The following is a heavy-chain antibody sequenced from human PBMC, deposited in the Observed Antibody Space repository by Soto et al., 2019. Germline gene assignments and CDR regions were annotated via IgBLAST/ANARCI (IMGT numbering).Heavy chain of an antibody. CDR2: IYYSGST. J-gene: IGHJ6*03. D-gene: IGHD7-27*01. Sequence: SETLSLTCTVSGGSISSYYWSWIRQPPGKGLEWIGYIYYSGSTNYNPSLKSRVTISVDTSKNQFSLKLSSVTAADTAVYYCVRLEANWDYYYYYMDVWGKGTTVTVSS. V-gene: IGHV4-59*08. CDR3: VRLEANWDYYYYYMDV. CDR1: GGSISSYY.